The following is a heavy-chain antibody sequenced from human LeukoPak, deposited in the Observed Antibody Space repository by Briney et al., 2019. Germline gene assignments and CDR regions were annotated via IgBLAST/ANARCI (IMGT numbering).Heavy chain of an antibody. J-gene: IGHJ3*02. Sequence: PGGSLRLSCAASGFTFSSYDMHWVRQATGKGLEWVSAIGTAGDTYYPGSVKGRFTISRENAKNSLYLQMNSLRARDTAVYYCARVYAPENAFDIWGQGTMVTVSS. CDR2: IGTAGDT. V-gene: IGHV3-13*01. CDR1: GFTFSSYD. CDR3: ARVYAPENAFDI. D-gene: IGHD2-8*01.